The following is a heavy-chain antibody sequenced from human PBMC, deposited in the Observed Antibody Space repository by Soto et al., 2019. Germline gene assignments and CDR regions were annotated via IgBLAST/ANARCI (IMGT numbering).Heavy chain of an antibody. CDR3: SSPCTVDSSGVLDY. D-gene: IGHD3-22*01. CDR2: INHSGST. V-gene: IGHV4-34*01. CDR1: GGSFSGYY. J-gene: IGHJ4*02. Sequence: PPENLPLTCAVYGGSFSGYYWRWIRQPPGKGLEWIGEINHSGSTNYNPSLKSRVTISVDTSKNQFSLKLSSVTAADTAVYYCSSPCTVDSSGVLDYWGQGSLVTGSA.